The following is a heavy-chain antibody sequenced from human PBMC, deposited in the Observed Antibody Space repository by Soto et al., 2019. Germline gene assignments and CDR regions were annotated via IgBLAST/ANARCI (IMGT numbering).Heavy chain of an antibody. CDR1: GGSVSSGSYY. CDR3: AREGGMDV. Sequence: QVQLQESGPGLVKPSETLSLTCTVSGGSVSSGSYYWSWIRQPPGKGLEWIGYIYYSGSTNYNPSLQSRVTISVDTSKNPFSLKLSSVTAADPAVYYCAREGGMDVWGQGTTVTVSS. V-gene: IGHV4-61*01. CDR2: IYYSGST. J-gene: IGHJ6*02.